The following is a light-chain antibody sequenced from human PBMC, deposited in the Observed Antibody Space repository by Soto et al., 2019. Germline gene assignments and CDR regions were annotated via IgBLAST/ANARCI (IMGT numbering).Light chain of an antibody. J-gene: IGKJ1*01. Sequence: EIVLTQSPGTLSLSPGERATLSCRASQSVSSPLAWYQQKPGQAPRLLIYDASNRATGIPARFSGSGSGTGFTLTISSLEPEDFAVYHCVQRTTWPWTCGQGSKVEIK. CDR3: VQRTTWPWT. V-gene: IGKV3-11*01. CDR1: QSVSSP. CDR2: DAS.